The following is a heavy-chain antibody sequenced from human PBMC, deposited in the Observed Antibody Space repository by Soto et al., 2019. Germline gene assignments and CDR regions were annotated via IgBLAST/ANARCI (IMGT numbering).Heavy chain of an antibody. Sequence: GESLKISCKGSGYSFTSYWIGWVRQMPGKGLEWMGIIYPGDSDTRYSPSFQGQVTISAVKSISTAYLQWSSLKASDTAMYYCARLGPGYDILTGYENWFDPWGQGTLVTVS. CDR2: IYPGDSDT. J-gene: IGHJ5*02. CDR3: ARLGPGYDILTGYENWFDP. CDR1: GYSFTSYW. V-gene: IGHV5-51*01. D-gene: IGHD3-9*01.